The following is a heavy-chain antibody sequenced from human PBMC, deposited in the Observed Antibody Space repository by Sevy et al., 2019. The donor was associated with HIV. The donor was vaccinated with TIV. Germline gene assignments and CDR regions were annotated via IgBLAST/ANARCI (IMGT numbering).Heavy chain of an antibody. V-gene: IGHV3-74*01. CDR1: GFSVSVYW. CDR2: INNDGSEG. Sequence: GGSLRLSCAASGFSVSVYWMYWVRQAPGKGLVWVSRINNDGSEGIYADSVKGRYTISKDIAKNTLYLQMNSLRADDTAVYYYARDRGNPDAFNIWGQGTTVTVSS. CDR3: ARDRGNPDAFNI. J-gene: IGHJ3*02. D-gene: IGHD1-1*01.